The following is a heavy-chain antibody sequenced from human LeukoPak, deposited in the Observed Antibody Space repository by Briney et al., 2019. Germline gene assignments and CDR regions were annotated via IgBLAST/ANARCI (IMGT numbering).Heavy chain of an antibody. J-gene: IGHJ4*02. D-gene: IGHD4-17*01. CDR1: GFTFSSYW. Sequence: PGGSLRLSCAASGFTFSSYWMSWVRQAPGKGLEWVANIKQDGSEKYYVDSVKGRFTISRDNAKNSLYLQMNSLRAEDTAVYYCARDRHDYGDYGSGLRWGQGTLVTVSS. V-gene: IGHV3-7*01. CDR3: ARDRHDYGDYGSGLR. CDR2: IKQDGSEK.